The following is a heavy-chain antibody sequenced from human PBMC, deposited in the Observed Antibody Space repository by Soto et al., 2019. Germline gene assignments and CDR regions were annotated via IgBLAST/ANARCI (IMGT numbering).Heavy chain of an antibody. V-gene: IGHV4-34*01. D-gene: IGHD3-22*01. CDR1: GGSFSGYY. CDR2: INHSGST. J-gene: IGHJ4*02. CDR3: ARDYDSSGYLGLDY. Sequence: QVQLQQWGAGLLKPSETLSLTCAVYGGSFSGYYWSWIRQPPGKGLEWIGEINHSGSTNYNPSLKSRVTXXVXTXXNQFSLKLSSVTAADTAVYYCARDYDSSGYLGLDYWGQGTLVTVSS.